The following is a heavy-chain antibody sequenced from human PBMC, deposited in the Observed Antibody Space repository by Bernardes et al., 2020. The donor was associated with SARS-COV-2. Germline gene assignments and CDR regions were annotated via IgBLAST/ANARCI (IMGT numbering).Heavy chain of an antibody. Sequence: GGSLRLSCSASGFTFSTYAMHWVRQAPGKGLEWVAVISYDGSNKYFADSVKGRFTISRDNSKNTLYLQMNSLRAEDTAVYYCAKDKRGSYSYFDYWGQGTLVTVSS. V-gene: IGHV3-30*18. D-gene: IGHD1-26*01. CDR3: AKDKRGSYSYFDY. CDR2: ISYDGSNK. J-gene: IGHJ4*02. CDR1: GFTFSTYA.